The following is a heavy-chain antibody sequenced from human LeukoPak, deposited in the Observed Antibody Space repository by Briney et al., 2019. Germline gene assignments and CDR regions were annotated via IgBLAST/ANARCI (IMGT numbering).Heavy chain of an antibody. CDR3: ARVDILTGYYLDY. CDR1: GGSISSYY. V-gene: IGHV4-59*01. J-gene: IGHJ4*02. CDR2: IYYSGST. D-gene: IGHD3-9*01. Sequence: SETLSLTCTASGGSISSYYWSWIRQPPGKGLEWIGYIYYSGSTNYNPSLKSRVTISVDTSKNQFSLELSSVTAADTAVYYCARVDILTGYYLDYWGQGTLVTVSS.